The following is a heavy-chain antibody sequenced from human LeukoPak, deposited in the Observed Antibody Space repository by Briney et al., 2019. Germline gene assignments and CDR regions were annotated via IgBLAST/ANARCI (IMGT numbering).Heavy chain of an antibody. D-gene: IGHD3-10*01. J-gene: IGHJ6*02. V-gene: IGHV3-23*01. CDR3: AKDLSGSPGYHYGMDV. Sequence: GGSLRLSCAASGFTFSSYAMSWVRQAPGKGLEWVSAISGSGGSTYYADSVKGRFTISRDNSKNTLYLQMNSLRAEDTAVYYCAKDLSGSPGYHYGMDVWGQGTTVTVSS. CDR1: GFTFSSYA. CDR2: ISGSGGST.